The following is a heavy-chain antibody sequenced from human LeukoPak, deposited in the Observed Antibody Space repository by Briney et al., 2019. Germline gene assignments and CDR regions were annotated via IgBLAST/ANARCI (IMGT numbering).Heavy chain of an antibody. CDR2: ISGSGGST. CDR1: GFTFSSYA. J-gene: IGHJ5*02. V-gene: IGHV3-23*01. CDR3: AQGDRSPHTFDP. Sequence: SGGSLRLSCAASGFTFSSYAMSWVRQAPGKGLEWVSAISGSGGSTYYADSVKGRFTISRDNSKNTLYLQMNSLRAEDTAVYYCAQGDRSPHTFDPWGQGTLVTVSS.